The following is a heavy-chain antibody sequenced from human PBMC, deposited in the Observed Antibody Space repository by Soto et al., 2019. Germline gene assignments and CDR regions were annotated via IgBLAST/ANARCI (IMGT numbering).Heavy chain of an antibody. J-gene: IGHJ5*02. CDR2: IYCDGDK. CDR3: AHRATMTIFGLIIDNGIWVDP. D-gene: IGHD3-3*01. CDR1: GFSLSTSGAA. V-gene: IGHV2-5*02. Sequence: QINLIESGPTLVKPTQALTLTCTFSGFSLSTSGAAVGWVRQPPGRALEWLALIYCDGDKRYNASLGNRLTNTKDTSMNQVVLTLTNVEPADTSTYYSAHRATMTIFGLIIDNGIWVDPWGQGTRGIVSS.